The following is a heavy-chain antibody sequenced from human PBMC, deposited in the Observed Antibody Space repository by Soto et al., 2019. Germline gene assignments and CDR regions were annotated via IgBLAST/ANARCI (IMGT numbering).Heavy chain of an antibody. V-gene: IGHV3-48*04. J-gene: IGHJ4*02. CDR3: ASPVNYYGSGSYYNPNFFDY. Sequence: SGGSLRLSCAASEFTVSTNCMTWVRQAPGKVLEWVSYISSSGSTIYYADSVKGRFTISRDNAKNSLYLQMNSLRAEDTAVYYCASPVNYYGSGSYYNPNFFDYWGQGTLVTSPQ. D-gene: IGHD3-10*01. CDR2: ISSSGSTI. CDR1: EFTVSTNC.